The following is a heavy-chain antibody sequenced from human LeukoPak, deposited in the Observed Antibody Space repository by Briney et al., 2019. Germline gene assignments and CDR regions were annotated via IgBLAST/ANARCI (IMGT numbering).Heavy chain of an antibody. CDR1: GFTFSSYG. Sequence: GRSLRLSCAASGFTFSSYGMHWVRQAPGKGLEWVSGISGSGGSTYYADSVKGRFTISRDNSKNTLYLQMNSLRAEDTAVYYCAAPTTVVTRTDAFDIWGQGTMVTVSS. V-gene: IGHV3-23*01. CDR2: ISGSGGST. D-gene: IGHD4-23*01. J-gene: IGHJ3*02. CDR3: AAPTTVVTRTDAFDI.